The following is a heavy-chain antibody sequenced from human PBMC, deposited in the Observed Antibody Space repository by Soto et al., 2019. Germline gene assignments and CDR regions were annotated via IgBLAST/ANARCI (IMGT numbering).Heavy chain of an antibody. CDR3: ARDFFDSSDYTTNWFDP. V-gene: IGHV4-4*02. J-gene: IGHJ5*02. Sequence: SETLSLTCSVSGDSISNNKWWSWVRQPPGKGLEWIGEMHHSGSIHYNASLKSRATISVDKSRNQFSLQLTSVTAADTALYYCARDFFDSSDYTTNWFDPWGQGTLVTVSS. D-gene: IGHD3-22*01. CDR2: MHHSGSI. CDR1: GDSISNNKW.